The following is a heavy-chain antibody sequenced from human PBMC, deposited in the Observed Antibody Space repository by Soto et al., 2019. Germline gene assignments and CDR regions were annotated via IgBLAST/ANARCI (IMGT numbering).Heavy chain of an antibody. D-gene: IGHD3-16*02. J-gene: IGHJ4*02. Sequence: GGSLRLSCAASGFTFDNYAMSWVRQAPGKGLEWVSAITGGGGRTYYADSVKGRFTISRDNSKNTLYLQMNSLRADDTAMYYCAKDHTELSDYWGQGPLVTLSS. CDR3: AKDHTELSDY. V-gene: IGHV3-23*01. CDR2: ITGGGGRT. CDR1: GFTFDNYA.